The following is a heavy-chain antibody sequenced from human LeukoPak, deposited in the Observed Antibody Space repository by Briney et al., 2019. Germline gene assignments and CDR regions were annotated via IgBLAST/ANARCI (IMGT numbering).Heavy chain of an antibody. V-gene: IGHV4-34*01. Sequence: PSETLSLTCAVYGGSFSVYYWSWIRQPPGMGLEWIGEINHSGSTNYNPSLKSRVTISVDTSKNQFSLKLTSVTAADTAVYYCARGDTIFGVVSKGNWFDRWGQGTLVTVSS. CDR3: ARGDTIFGVVSKGNWFDR. J-gene: IGHJ5*02. D-gene: IGHD3-3*01. CDR1: GGSFSVYY. CDR2: INHSGST.